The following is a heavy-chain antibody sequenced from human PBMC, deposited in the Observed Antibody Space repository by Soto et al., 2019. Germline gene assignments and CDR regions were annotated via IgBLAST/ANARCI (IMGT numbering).Heavy chain of an antibody. D-gene: IGHD2-21*02. CDR2: IYWDDAK. V-gene: IGHV2-5*02. J-gene: IGHJ6*02. Sequence: QITLKESGPTLVKPTQTLTLTCSFSGFSLSTSGVGVGWIRQPPGKALEWLALIYWDDAKRYSPSLRSRHTVTKDTSKNQVVIIMTNRDPVDTATDYCAQSRCGGDCLQYYASHYYYGMDVWGQGTTVTVSS. CDR1: GFSLSTSGVG. CDR3: AQSRCGGDCLQYYASHYYYGMDV.